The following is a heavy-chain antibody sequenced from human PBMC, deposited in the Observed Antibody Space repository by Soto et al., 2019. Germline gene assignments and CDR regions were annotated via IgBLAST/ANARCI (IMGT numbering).Heavy chain of an antibody. Sequence: SETLSLTCAVSGDPISTYQWTWVRQPPGKGLEWIGYLFSTGGSTYKPSLKSRVSMSVDMSKNHLYLNLSSVTTADTAVYYCTSENRRWGPGTLVTVSS. J-gene: IGHJ4*02. CDR1: GDPISTYQ. V-gene: IGHV4-59*01. CDR2: LFSTGGS. CDR3: TSENRR.